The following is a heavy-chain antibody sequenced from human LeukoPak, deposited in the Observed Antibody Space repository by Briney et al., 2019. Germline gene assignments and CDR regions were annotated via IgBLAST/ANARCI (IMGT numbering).Heavy chain of an antibody. CDR2: IHSSGAT. CDR3: ARGPLWTFDY. CDR1: GGSINNYF. Sequence: SETLSLTCTVSGGSINNYFWSCVRQHPGKAPEWIGYIHSSGATVYKTPPFESRAAMSVDTSQNQVSLQLRSVTAADTAVYYCARGPLWTFDYWGQGTLVTVSS. D-gene: IGHD3-10*01. J-gene: IGHJ4*02. V-gene: IGHV4-59*06.